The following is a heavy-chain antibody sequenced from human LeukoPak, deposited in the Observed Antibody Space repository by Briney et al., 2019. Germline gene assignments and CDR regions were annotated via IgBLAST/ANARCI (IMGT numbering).Heavy chain of an antibody. J-gene: IGHJ4*02. V-gene: IGHV4-59*11. CDR2: IYYSGST. CDR1: GGSISSHY. CDR3: ARGDYYDSSGYPLSFDY. Sequence: SETLSLTCTVSGGSISSHYWGWIRQPPGKGLEWIGYIYYSGSTNYNPSLKSRVTISVDTSKNQFSLKLSSVTAADTAVYYCARGDYYDSSGYPLSFDYWGQGTLVTVSS. D-gene: IGHD3-22*01.